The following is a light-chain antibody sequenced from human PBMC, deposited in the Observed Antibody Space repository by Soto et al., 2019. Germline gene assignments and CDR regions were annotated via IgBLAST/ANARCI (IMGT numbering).Light chain of an antibody. Sequence: EIVLTQSPATLSLSPGERATLSCRASQSINNYLAWYQQKPGQAPRLLIYDASLRVTGIPARFSGSGSGTDFTLTISSLEPDDFATYYCQHRSNWPGFTFGPGTQVEIK. CDR3: QHRSNWPGFT. V-gene: IGKV3-11*01. CDR1: QSINNY. J-gene: IGKJ3*01. CDR2: DAS.